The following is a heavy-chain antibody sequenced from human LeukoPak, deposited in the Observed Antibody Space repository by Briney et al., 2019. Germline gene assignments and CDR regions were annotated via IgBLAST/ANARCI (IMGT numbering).Heavy chain of an antibody. J-gene: IGHJ4*02. CDR3: ARRVATKPKYCFDN. D-gene: IGHD5-24*01. CDR2: IYYSGST. V-gene: IGHV4-61*01. CDR1: GGSVSSGSYY. Sequence: PSETLSLTCTVSGGSVSSGSYYWSWIRQPPGKGLEWIGYIYYSGSTNYNPSLKSRVTISVDTSKNQFSLKLSSVTAADTAVYYCARRVATKPKYCFDNWGQGTLVTVST.